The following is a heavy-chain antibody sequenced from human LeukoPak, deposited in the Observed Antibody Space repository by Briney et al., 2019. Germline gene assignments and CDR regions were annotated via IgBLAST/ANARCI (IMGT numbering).Heavy chain of an antibody. D-gene: IGHD3-16*01. Sequence: SVTVSCKASGHSLSNYAVSWVRQAPGQGFEWMGGIIPIFGTADYAQKFQGRVTITADQSTSTTYMALSSLKSEDTATYYCTTRACHAGGCSSSFYYYYGLHFWGQGTTVSVSS. J-gene: IGHJ6*02. V-gene: IGHV1-69*13. CDR3: TTRACHAGGCSSSFYYYYGLHF. CDR2: IIPIFGTA. CDR1: GHSLSNYA.